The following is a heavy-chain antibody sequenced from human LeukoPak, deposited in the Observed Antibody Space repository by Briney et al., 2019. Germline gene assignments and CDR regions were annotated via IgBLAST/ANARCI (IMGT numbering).Heavy chain of an antibody. V-gene: IGHV3-33*01. CDR3: ARVAGDYYDSSGYYLDYYYYYMDV. D-gene: IGHD3-22*01. CDR1: GFTFSSYG. CDR2: IWYDGSNK. Sequence: PGGSLRLSCAASGFTFSSYGMHWVRQAPGKGLEWVAVIWYDGSNKYYADSVKGRFTISRDNAKNSLYLQMNSLRAEDTALYYCARVAGDYYDSSGYYLDYYYYYMDVWGKGTTVTVSS. J-gene: IGHJ6*03.